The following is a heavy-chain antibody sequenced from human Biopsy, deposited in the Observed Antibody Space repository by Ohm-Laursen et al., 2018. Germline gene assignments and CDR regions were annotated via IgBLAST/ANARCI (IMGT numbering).Heavy chain of an antibody. CDR2: FRFEDRT. CDR3: ALGGGSYVNFDY. CDR1: GDSISSDF. D-gene: IGHD1-26*01. Sequence: TLSLTCSVSGDSISSDFWTWIRQPPGKGLEWIGYFRFEDRTSYNSSLKSRVTISADTSKNQFSLRLSSVTAADTAVYYCALGGGSYVNFDYWGQGTLVTVSS. V-gene: IGHV4-59*01. J-gene: IGHJ4*02.